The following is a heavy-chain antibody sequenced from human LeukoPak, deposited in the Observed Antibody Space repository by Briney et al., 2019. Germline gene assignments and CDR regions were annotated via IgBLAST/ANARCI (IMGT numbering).Heavy chain of an antibody. CDR1: GGSISSSSYY. J-gene: IGHJ4*02. Sequence: SETLSLTCTVSGGSISSSSYYWGWIRQPPGKGLEWIGSIYYSGSTYYNPSLESRVTISVDTSKNQFSLKLSSVTAADTAVYYCARGTNDFWSGYYLYWGQGTLVTVSS. CDR3: ARGTNDFWSGYYLY. D-gene: IGHD3-3*01. V-gene: IGHV4-39*07. CDR2: IYYSGST.